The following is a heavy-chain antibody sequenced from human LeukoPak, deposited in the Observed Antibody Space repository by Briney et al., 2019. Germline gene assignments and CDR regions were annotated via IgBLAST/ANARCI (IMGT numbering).Heavy chain of an antibody. CDR2: IHSGGRA. Sequence: PGGSLRLSCAASGFSVSSSYISWVRQAPGKGLEGVSAIHSGGRAYADSVQGRFTISRDNAANTLHLQMNSLSGDDTAVYYCARDGGFGGPAGDNWFDSWGQGTLVTVSS. CDR3: ARDGGFGGPAGDNWFDS. CDR1: GFSVSSSY. V-gene: IGHV3-66*02. J-gene: IGHJ5*01. D-gene: IGHD3-16*01.